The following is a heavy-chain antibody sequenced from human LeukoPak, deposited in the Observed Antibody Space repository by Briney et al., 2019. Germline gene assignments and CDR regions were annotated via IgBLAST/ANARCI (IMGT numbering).Heavy chain of an antibody. CDR3: ARDSRGRYYYYGMDV. Sequence: PGGSLRLSCAASGFTFDDYAMHWVRQAPGKGLEWVAVISYDGSNKYYADSVKGRFTISRDNSKNTLYLQMNSLRAEDTAVYYCARDSRGRYYYYGMDVWGQGTTVTVSS. V-gene: IGHV3-30*04. CDR1: GFTFDDYA. J-gene: IGHJ6*02. CDR2: ISYDGSNK. D-gene: IGHD1-26*01.